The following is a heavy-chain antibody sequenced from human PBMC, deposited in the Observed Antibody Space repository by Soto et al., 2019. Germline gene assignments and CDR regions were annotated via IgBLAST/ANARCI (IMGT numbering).Heavy chain of an antibody. J-gene: IGHJ4*02. CDR1: GFTFSSYA. CDR3: AKVGDYYDSSGYYPDLYY. D-gene: IGHD3-22*01. Sequence: GGSLRLSCAASGFTFSSYAMSWVRQAPGKGLEWVSAISGSGGSTYYADSVKGRFTISRDNSKNTLYLQMNSLRAEDTAVYYCAKVGDYYDSSGYYPDLYYWGQGTLVTVSS. V-gene: IGHV3-23*01. CDR2: ISGSGGST.